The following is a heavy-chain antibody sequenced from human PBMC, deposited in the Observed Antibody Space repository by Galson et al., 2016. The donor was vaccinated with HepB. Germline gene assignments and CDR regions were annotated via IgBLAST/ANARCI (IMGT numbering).Heavy chain of an antibody. Sequence: SLRLSCAASGFNFKDYYMSWIRQAPGKGLEWISYITDTTNYIKYADSVKGRFTISRDDAKNSLYLQMNGLRAEDTAVYYCARDRLAWRSGQSLRYAFDLWGQGTMVTVSS. D-gene: IGHD6-19*01. V-gene: IGHV3-11*06. CDR1: GFNFKDYY. CDR3: ARDRLAWRSGQSLRYAFDL. J-gene: IGHJ3*01. CDR2: ITDTTNYI.